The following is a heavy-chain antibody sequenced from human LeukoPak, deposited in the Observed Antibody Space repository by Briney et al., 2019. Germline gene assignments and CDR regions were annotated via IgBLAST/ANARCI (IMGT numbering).Heavy chain of an antibody. CDR1: GFTFDDYG. CDR3: ARGLRYYYYYYMDV. Sequence: GGSLRLSCAASGFTFDDYGMNWVRQAPGKGLEWISGIHWNGDTTNYAASVEGRFTISRDNAKNSLYLQMNSLRAEDTALYHCARGLRYYYYYYMDVWGKGTTVTVSS. V-gene: IGHV3-20*01. J-gene: IGHJ6*03. CDR2: IHWNGDTT. D-gene: IGHD3-9*01.